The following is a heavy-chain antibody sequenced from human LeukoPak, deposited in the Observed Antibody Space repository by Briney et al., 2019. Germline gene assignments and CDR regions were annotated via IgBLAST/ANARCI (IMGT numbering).Heavy chain of an antibody. J-gene: IGHJ4*02. D-gene: IGHD3-3*01. CDR1: GFTFSSYA. Sequence: PGGSLRLSCAASGFTFSSYAMSWVRQAPGKGLEWVSAISGSGGSTYYADSVKGRFTISRDNSKNTLYLQMNSLRAEDTAVYYCAKDRGRTIFGVVTYYFDYWGQGTLVTVSS. V-gene: IGHV3-23*01. CDR3: AKDRGRTIFGVVTYYFDY. CDR2: ISGSGGST.